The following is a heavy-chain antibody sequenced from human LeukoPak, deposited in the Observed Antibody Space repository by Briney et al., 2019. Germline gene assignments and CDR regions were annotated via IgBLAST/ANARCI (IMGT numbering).Heavy chain of an antibody. D-gene: IGHD6-13*01. CDR1: GFIFSSYG. Sequence: GKSLRLSCAASGFIFSSYGMHWVRQAPGKGLEWVALIWYDGSNKYYADSVKGRFTVSRDNSKNTLFLQMNSLRAEDTAVYYCARDGYQPLDYWGQGTLDTVSS. CDR3: ARDGYQPLDY. J-gene: IGHJ4*02. CDR2: IWYDGSNK. V-gene: IGHV3-33*01.